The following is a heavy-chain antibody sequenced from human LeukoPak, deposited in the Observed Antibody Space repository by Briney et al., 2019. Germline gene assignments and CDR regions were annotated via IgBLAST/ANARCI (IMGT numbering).Heavy chain of an antibody. D-gene: IGHD3-9*01. CDR2: ITLSGGST. CDR3: ARDRPQINYDILTGYGMDV. CDR1: GFTLSSYD. Sequence: GGSLRLSCAASGFTLSSYDMSWVRQAPGKGLEWVSSITLSGGSTFYADSVKGRFTISRDNAKNSLYLQMNSLRAEDTAVYYCARDRPQINYDILTGYGMDVWGQGTTVTVSS. J-gene: IGHJ6*02. V-gene: IGHV3-21*01.